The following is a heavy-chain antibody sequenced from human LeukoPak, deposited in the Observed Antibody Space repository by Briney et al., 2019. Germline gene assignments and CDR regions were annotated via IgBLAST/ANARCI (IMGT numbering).Heavy chain of an antibody. V-gene: IGHV3-30*18. Sequence: PGGSLRLSCAASAVTFRSYGMYWGRQAPGKGLEWVAVISYDGSNKYYADSVKGRFTISRDNSKNTLYLQMNSPRAEDTAVYYCAKQTRREQLRFDYWGQGTLVTVSS. CDR2: ISYDGSNK. D-gene: IGHD6-13*01. J-gene: IGHJ4*02. CDR3: AKQTRREQLRFDY. CDR1: AVTFRSYG.